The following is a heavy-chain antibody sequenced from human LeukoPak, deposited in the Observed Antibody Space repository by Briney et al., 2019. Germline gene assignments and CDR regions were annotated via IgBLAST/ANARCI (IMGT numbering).Heavy chain of an antibody. CDR3: ARHLGYCSSTSCYEVDY. V-gene: IGHV5-10-1*01. D-gene: IGHD2-2*01. Sequence: GESLQISCKGSGYSFTSYWISWVRQMPGKGLEWMGRIDPSDFYTNYSPSFQGHVTISADKSISTAYLQWSSLKASDTAMYYCARHLGYCSSTSCYEVDYWGQGTLVTVSS. CDR1: GYSFTSYW. CDR2: IDPSDFYT. J-gene: IGHJ4*02.